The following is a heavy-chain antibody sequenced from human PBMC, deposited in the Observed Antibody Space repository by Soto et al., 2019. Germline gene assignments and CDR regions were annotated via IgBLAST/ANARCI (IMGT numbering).Heavy chain of an antibody. CDR2: IYYSGST. V-gene: IGHV4-59*08. Sequence: ETLSLTCTVSGGSISSYYWSWIRQPPGKGLEWIGYIYYSGSTNYNPSLKSRVTISVDTSKNQFSLKLSSVTAADTAVYYCARHCPLYGDVDAFDIWGQGTMVTVSS. CDR3: ARHCPLYGDVDAFDI. J-gene: IGHJ3*02. CDR1: GGSISSYY. D-gene: IGHD4-17*01.